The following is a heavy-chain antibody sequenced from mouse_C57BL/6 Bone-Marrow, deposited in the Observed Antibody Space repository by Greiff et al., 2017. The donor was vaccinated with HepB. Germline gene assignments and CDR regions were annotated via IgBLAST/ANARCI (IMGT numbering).Heavy chain of an antibody. V-gene: IGHV1-42*01. J-gene: IGHJ2*01. CDR2: INPSTGGT. CDR1: GYSFTGYY. Sequence: EVQLQQSGPELVKPGASVKISCKASGYSFTGYYMNWVKQSPEKSLEWIGEINPSTGGTTYNQKFKAKATLTVDKSSSTAYMQLKSLTSEDSAVYYCARTITTVGDYWGQGTTLTVSS. D-gene: IGHD1-1*01. CDR3: ARTITTVGDY.